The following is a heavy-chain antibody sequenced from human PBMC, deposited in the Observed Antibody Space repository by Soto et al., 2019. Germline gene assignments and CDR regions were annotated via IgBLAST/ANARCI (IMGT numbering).Heavy chain of an antibody. CDR3: AKQRGPSGYCSYGLEV. D-gene: IGHD2-15*01. J-gene: IGHJ6*01. CDR1: GFDFTAAW. V-gene: IGHV3-15*07. Sequence: QLVESGGGLVTPGKSVTLSCVGSGFDFTAAWMHWVRQAPGTGLEWVGRIKSRGSGGTTDYSAPVRGRFTIARDDSKDSVYLQMSSLKTEDTAVYFCAKQRGPSGYCSYGLEVWGQGSTVTVTS. CDR2: IKSRGSGGTT.